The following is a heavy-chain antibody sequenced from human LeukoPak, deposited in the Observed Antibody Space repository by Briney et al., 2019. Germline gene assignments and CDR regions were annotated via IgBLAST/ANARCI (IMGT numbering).Heavy chain of an antibody. V-gene: IGHV1-2*02. CDR1: GYTFTGYY. CDR2: INPNSGGT. Sequence: ASVKVSCKASGYTFTGYYMHWVRQAPGQGLEWMGWINPNSGGTNYAQKFQGRVTMTRDTSISTAYMELSRLRSDDTAVYYCARTSELYCSSTSCYPTTVTSDLWYWGQGTLVTVSS. D-gene: IGHD2-2*01. J-gene: IGHJ4*02. CDR3: ARTSELYCSSTSCYPTTVTSDLWY.